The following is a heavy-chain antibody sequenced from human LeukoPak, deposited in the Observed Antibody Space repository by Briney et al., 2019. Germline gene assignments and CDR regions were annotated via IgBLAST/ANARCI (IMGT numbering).Heavy chain of an antibody. Sequence: PGRSLRLSCAASGFTFSSYAMSWVRQAPGKGLEWVSAISGSGGSTYYADSVKGRFTISRDNSKNTLYLQMNSLRAEDTAVYYCAKDLYIYPIAADYWGQGTLVTVSS. D-gene: IGHD6-13*01. V-gene: IGHV3-23*01. CDR1: GFTFSSYA. CDR2: ISGSGGST. J-gene: IGHJ4*02. CDR3: AKDLYIYPIAADY.